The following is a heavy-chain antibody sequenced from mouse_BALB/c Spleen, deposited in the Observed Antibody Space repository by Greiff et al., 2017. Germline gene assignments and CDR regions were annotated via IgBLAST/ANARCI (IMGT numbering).Heavy chain of an antibody. D-gene: IGHD1-1*01. CDR3: ARRYYGSSYWYFDV. CDR1: GFTFSSYA. V-gene: IGHV5-9-4*01. Sequence: DVHLVESGGGLVKPGGSLKLSCAASGFTFSSYAMSWVRQSPEKRLEWVAEISSGGSYTYYPDTVTGRFTISRDNAKNTLYLEMSSLRSEDTAMYYCARRYYGSSYWYFDVWGAGTTVTVSS. J-gene: IGHJ1*01. CDR2: ISSGGSYT.